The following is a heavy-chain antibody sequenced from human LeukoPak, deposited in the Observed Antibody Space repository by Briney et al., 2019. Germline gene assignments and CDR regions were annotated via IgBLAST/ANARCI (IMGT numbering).Heavy chain of an antibody. J-gene: IGHJ4*02. Sequence: GGSLRLSCAASGFTFSSYWMSWVRQAPGKGLEWVANIKQDGSEKYYVDSVKGRFTISRDNAKNSLYLQMNSLRAEDTAVYYCARGERYSYGYFLYYFDYWGQGTLVTVSS. CDR2: IKQDGSEK. CDR1: GFTFSSYW. D-gene: IGHD5-18*01. CDR3: ARGERYSYGYFLYYFDY. V-gene: IGHV3-7*01.